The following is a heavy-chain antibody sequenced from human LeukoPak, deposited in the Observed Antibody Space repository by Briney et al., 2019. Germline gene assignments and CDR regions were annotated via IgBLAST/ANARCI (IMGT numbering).Heavy chain of an antibody. CDR1: GGSFSGYY. Sequence: PSETLSLTCAVYGGSFSGYYWSWIRQPPGKGLEGIGEINHSGSTNYNPSLKSRVTISVDTSKNQFSLKLSSVTAADTAVYYCARGHRYVAARRGYYFDYWGQGTLVTVSS. V-gene: IGHV4-34*01. J-gene: IGHJ4*02. CDR2: INHSGST. D-gene: IGHD6-6*01. CDR3: ARGHRYVAARRGYYFDY.